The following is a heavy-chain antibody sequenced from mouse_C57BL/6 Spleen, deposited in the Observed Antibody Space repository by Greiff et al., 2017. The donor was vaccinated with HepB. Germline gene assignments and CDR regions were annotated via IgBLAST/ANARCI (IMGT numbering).Heavy chain of an antibody. CDR1: GFTFSDYG. J-gene: IGHJ3*01. V-gene: IGHV5-17*01. Sequence: EVKLVESGGGLVKPGGSLKLSCAASGFTFSDYGMHWVRQAPEKGLEWVAYISSGSSTIYYADTVKGRFTISRDKATNTLFLQMTSLRSEDTAMYYCARTYGSSYGFDYWGQGTLVTVSA. CDR2: ISSGSSTI. CDR3: ARTYGSSYGFDY. D-gene: IGHD1-1*01.